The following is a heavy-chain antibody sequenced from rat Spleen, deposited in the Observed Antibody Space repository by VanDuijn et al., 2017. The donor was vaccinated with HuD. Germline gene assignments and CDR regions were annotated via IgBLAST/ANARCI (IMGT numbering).Heavy chain of an antibody. J-gene: IGHJ2*01. CDR2: ITNAGNT. Sequence: EVHLQESGPGLVKPSQSLSLTCSVTGYSITSSYRWNWIRKFPGNKLEWMGYITNAGNTNYNPSLKSRISITRDTSKIQFFLQLNSVTTEDTATYYCTREAGIPFHYFDYWGQGVMVTVSS. CDR3: TREAGIPFHYFDY. V-gene: IGHV3-3*01. CDR1: GYSITSSYR. D-gene: IGHD1-4*01.